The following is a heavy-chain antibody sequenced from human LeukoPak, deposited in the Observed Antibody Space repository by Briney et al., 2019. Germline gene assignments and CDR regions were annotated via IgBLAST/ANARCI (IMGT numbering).Heavy chain of an antibody. CDR3: ARVALGSWYFDL. Sequence: ASVKVSCKSSGYTFNSYGITWVRQAPGQGLEWMGWIHTYNGHTNYAQKLQGRVTLTTDTSTRTAYMDLRSLRSDDTAVYHCARVALGSWYFDLWGRGTLVTVSS. D-gene: IGHD2-15*01. CDR1: GYTFNSYG. J-gene: IGHJ2*01. CDR2: IHTYNGHT. V-gene: IGHV1-18*01.